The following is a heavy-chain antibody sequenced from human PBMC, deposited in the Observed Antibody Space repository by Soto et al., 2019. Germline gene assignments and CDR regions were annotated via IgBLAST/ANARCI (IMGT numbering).Heavy chain of an antibody. Sequence: GGSLRLSCAASGFTFSSYGMHWVRQAPGKGLEWVAVIWYDGSNKYYADSVKGRFTISRDNSKNTLYLQMNSLRAEDTAVYYCAREYISQLANYYYYYGMDVWGQGTTVTVSS. D-gene: IGHD6-13*01. CDR3: AREYISQLANYYYYYGMDV. J-gene: IGHJ6*02. CDR1: GFTFSSYG. V-gene: IGHV3-33*01. CDR2: IWYDGSNK.